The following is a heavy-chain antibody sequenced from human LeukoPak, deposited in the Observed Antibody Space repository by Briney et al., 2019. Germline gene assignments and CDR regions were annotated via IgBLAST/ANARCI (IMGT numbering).Heavy chain of an antibody. CDR3: AAIVVVPAASYDY. CDR2: INHSGST. V-gene: IGHV4-34*01. CDR1: GGSFSGYY. D-gene: IGHD2-2*01. Sequence: PSETLSLTCAVYGGSFSGYYWSWIRQPPGKGLEWIGEINHSGSTNYNPSLKSRVAISVDTSKNQFSLKLSSVTAADTAVYYCAAIVVVPAASYDYWGQGTLVTVSS. J-gene: IGHJ4*02.